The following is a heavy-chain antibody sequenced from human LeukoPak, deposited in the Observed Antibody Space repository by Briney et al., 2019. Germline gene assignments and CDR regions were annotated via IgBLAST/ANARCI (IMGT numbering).Heavy chain of an antibody. Sequence: SETLSLTCTVSGGSISSSSYYWGWIRQPPGKGLEWIGSIYYSGSTYYNPSLKSRVTISVDTSKNQFSLKLSSVTAADTAVYYCARQAPQWLVRYYYYGMDVWGQGTTVTVSS. D-gene: IGHD6-19*01. CDR3: ARQAPQWLVRYYYYGMDV. J-gene: IGHJ6*02. V-gene: IGHV4-39*01. CDR2: IYYSGST. CDR1: GGSISSSSYY.